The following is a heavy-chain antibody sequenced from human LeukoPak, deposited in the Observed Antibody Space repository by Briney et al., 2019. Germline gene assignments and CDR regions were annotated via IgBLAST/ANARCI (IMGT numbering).Heavy chain of an antibody. CDR3: ARGGGPRWLQLRGLDY. Sequence: MSSETLSLTCAVYGGSFSGYYWSWIRQPPGKGLEWIGEINHSGSTNYNPSLKSRVTISVDTSKNQFPLKLSSVTAADTAVYYCARGGGPRWLQLRGLDYWGQGTLVTVSS. CDR2: INHSGST. D-gene: IGHD5-12*01. V-gene: IGHV4-34*01. CDR1: GGSFSGYY. J-gene: IGHJ4*02.